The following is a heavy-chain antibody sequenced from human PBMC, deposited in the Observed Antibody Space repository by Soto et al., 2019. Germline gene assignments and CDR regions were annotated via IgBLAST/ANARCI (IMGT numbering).Heavy chain of an antibody. J-gene: IGHJ5*02. Sequence: GGSLRLSCAASGFTFSSYDMHWVRQATGKGLEWVSAIGTAGDTYYPGSVRGRFTISRENAKNFLYLQMNSLRAGDTAVYYCARGGKWRNWFDPWGQGTLVTVSS. V-gene: IGHV3-13*01. CDR1: GFTFSSYD. D-gene: IGHD1-1*01. CDR2: IGTAGDT. CDR3: ARGGKWRNWFDP.